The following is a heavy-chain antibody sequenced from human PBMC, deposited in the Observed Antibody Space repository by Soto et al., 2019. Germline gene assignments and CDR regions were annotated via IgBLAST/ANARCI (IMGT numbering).Heavy chain of an antibody. V-gene: IGHV3-30-3*01. CDR1: GFTFSSYA. CDR2: ISYDGSNK. D-gene: IGHD6-13*01. J-gene: IGHJ6*02. CDR3: ARERDGSSWYEYYYYGMDV. Sequence: GGSLRLSCAASGFTFSSYAMHWVRQAPGKGLEWVAVISYDGSNKYYADSVKGRFTISRDNSKNALYLQMNSLRAEDTAVYYCARERDGSSWYEYYYYGMDVWGQGTTVTVSS.